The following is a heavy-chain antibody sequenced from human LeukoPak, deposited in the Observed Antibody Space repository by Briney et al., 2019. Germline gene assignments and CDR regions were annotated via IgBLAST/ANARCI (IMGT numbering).Heavy chain of an antibody. D-gene: IGHD2-2*01. J-gene: IGHJ4*02. V-gene: IGHV3-30*02. CDR2: TRYDGSNK. CDR1: GFTFSSYG. CDR3: AKDFRDWSYATSPDY. Sequence: PGGSLRLSCAASGFTFSSYGMHWVRQAPGKGLEWVAFTRYDGSNKYYADSVKGRFTISRDNSKNTLYLQMNSLRAEDTAVYYCAKDFRDWSYATSPDYWGQGTLVTVSS.